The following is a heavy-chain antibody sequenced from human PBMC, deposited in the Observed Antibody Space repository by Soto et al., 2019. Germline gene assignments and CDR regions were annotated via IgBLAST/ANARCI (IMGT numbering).Heavy chain of an antibody. D-gene: IGHD3-22*01. CDR2: IDPSDSQT. J-gene: IGHJ4*02. CDR1: GYSFAGYW. CDR3: ARQIYDSDTGPNFQYYFDS. Sequence: LKISCKGSGYSFAGYWITWVRQKPGKGLEWMGRIDPSDSQTYYSPSFRGHVTISVTKSITTVFLQWSSLRASDTAMYYCARQIYDSDTGPNFQYYFDSWGQGTPVTV. V-gene: IGHV5-10-1*01.